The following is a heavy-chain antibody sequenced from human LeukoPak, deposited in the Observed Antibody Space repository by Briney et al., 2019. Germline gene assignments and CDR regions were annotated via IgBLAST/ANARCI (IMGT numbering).Heavy chain of an antibody. D-gene: IGHD3-10*01. CDR2: IYYSGST. CDR3: ARHYYYGSGSLESFDP. V-gene: IGHV4-39*01. CDR1: GGSISSSSYY. J-gene: IGHJ5*02. Sequence: SETLSLTCTVSGGSISSSSYYWGWIRQPPGKGLEWIGSIYYSGSTYYNPSLKSRVTISVDTSKNQFSLKLSSVTAADTAVYYCARHYYYGSGSLESFDPWGQGTLVTVSS.